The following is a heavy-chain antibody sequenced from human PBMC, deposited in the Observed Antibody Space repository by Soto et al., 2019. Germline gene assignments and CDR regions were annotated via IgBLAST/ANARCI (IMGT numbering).Heavy chain of an antibody. D-gene: IGHD2-15*01. Sequence: QVQLQESGPGLVKPSETLSLTCTVYGGSISSYYWSWIRQPPGKGLEWIGYIYYSGSTNYNPSLKSRVTISVDTSKNQFSLKLSSVTAADTAVYYCARGNGVVVAAINNWFDPWGQGTLVTVSS. CDR3: ARGNGVVVAAINNWFDP. J-gene: IGHJ5*02. CDR2: IYYSGST. CDR1: GGSISSYY. V-gene: IGHV4-59*01.